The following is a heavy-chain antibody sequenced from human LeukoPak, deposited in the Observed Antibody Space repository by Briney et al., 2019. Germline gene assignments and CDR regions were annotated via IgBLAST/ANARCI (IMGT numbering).Heavy chain of an antibody. CDR1: GGTFSSYA. Sequence: ASVKVSCKASGGTFSSYAISWVRQAPGQGLEWMGRIIPILGIANYAQKFQGRVTITADKSTSTAYMELSSLRSEDTAVYYCAREVEDTAMADYWGQGTLVTVSS. D-gene: IGHD5-18*01. CDR2: IIPILGIA. CDR3: AREVEDTAMADY. V-gene: IGHV1-69*04. J-gene: IGHJ4*02.